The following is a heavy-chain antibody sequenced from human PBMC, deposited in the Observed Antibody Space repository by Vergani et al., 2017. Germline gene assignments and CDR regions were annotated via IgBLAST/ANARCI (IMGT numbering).Heavy chain of an antibody. CDR1: GGSISSGGYS. V-gene: IGHV4-30-2*01. D-gene: IGHD3-10*01. Sequence: QLQLQESGSGLVKPSQTLSLTCAVSGGSISSGGYSWSWIRQPPGKGLEWIGYIYHSGSTYYNPSLKSRVTISVEKSKNQFSLKLSSVTAADTAVYYCAEEGMVRGYVYWGQGTLVTVSS. CDR3: AEEGMVRGYVY. J-gene: IGHJ4*02. CDR2: IYHSGST.